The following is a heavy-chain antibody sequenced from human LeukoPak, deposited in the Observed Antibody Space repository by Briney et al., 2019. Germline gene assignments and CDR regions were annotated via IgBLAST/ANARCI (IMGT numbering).Heavy chain of an antibody. Sequence: GGSLRLSCAASGYTFSSYAMHWVRQAPGKGLEWVAVISYDGSNKYYADSVKGRFTISRDNSKNTLYLQMNSLRAEDTAVYYCARDKSCMDVWGQGTTVTVSS. CDR3: ARDKSCMDV. CDR1: GYTFSSYA. J-gene: IGHJ6*02. CDR2: ISYDGSNK. V-gene: IGHV3-30*04.